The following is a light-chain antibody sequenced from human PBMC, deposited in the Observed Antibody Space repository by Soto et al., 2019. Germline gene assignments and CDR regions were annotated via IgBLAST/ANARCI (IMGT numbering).Light chain of an antibody. CDR1: QSVAANY. CDR3: PRDGSLPIS. V-gene: IGKV3-20*01. CDR2: GAS. J-gene: IGKJ5*01. Sequence: EIVLTQSPATLSLSPGERATLSCRASQSVAANYLAWYQQKRGQAPRLLIYGASSRATGIPDRFSGSGSGTDVPHTVVWLKPEHCVGHCRPRDGSLPISLGHGTRLEIK.